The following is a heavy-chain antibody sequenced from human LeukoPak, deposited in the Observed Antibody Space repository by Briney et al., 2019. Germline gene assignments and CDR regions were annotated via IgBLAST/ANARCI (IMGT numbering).Heavy chain of an antibody. Sequence: SETLSLTCTVSGGSISSSSYYWGWIRQPPGKGLEWIGSIYYSGSTYYNPSLKSRVTISVDTSKNQFSLKLSSVTAAHTAVYYCASTPSSADYWGQGTLVTVSS. CDR3: ASTPSSADY. V-gene: IGHV4-39*01. CDR2: IYYSGST. CDR1: GGSISSSSYY. D-gene: IGHD1-26*01. J-gene: IGHJ4*02.